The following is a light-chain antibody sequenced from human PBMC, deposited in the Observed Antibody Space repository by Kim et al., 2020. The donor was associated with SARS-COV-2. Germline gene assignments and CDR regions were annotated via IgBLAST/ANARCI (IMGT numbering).Light chain of an antibody. Sequence: AAVGDRVTITCLASRSISKWLAWYQQKPGKAPKLRIYDASSLESGVPSRFSGSGSGTEFTLTISSLQPGDSATYYCQQYKNYPWTFGQGTKVDIK. CDR3: QQYKNYPWT. CDR1: RSISKW. CDR2: DAS. V-gene: IGKV1-5*01. J-gene: IGKJ1*01.